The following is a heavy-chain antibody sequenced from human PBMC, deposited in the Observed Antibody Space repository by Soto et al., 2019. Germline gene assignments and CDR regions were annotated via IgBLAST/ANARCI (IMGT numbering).Heavy chain of an antibody. CDR2: MNPNSGNT. CDR1: GYTFTSYD. V-gene: IGHV1-8*01. Sequence: GASVKVSCKASGYTFTSYDINWVRQATGQGLEWMGWMNPNSGNTGYAQKFQGRVTMTRNTSISTAYMELSSLRSEDTAVYYCARVTAAAEIYGMDVWGQGTTVTVSS. D-gene: IGHD6-13*01. J-gene: IGHJ6*02. CDR3: ARVTAAAEIYGMDV.